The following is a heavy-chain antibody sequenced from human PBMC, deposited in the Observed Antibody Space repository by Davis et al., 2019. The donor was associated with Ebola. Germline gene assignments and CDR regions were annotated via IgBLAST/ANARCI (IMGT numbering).Heavy chain of an antibody. D-gene: IGHD6-13*01. CDR2: IRSKANSYAT. CDR3: TGRIAAAEVGYYYYGMDV. CDR1: GFTFSGSA. J-gene: IGHJ6*02. Sequence: GGSLRLSCAASGFTFSGSAMHWVRQASGKGLEWVGRIRSKANSYATAYAASVKGRFTISRDDSKNTAYLQMNSLKTEDTAVYYCTGRIAAAEVGYYYYGMDVWGQGTTVTVSS. V-gene: IGHV3-73*01.